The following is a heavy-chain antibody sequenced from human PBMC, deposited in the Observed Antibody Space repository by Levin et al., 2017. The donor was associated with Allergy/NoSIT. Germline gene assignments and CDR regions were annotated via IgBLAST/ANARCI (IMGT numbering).Heavy chain of an antibody. D-gene: IGHD4-17*01. J-gene: IGHJ4*02. CDR2: ISYDGSNK. V-gene: IGHV3-30-3*01. Sequence: GGSLRLSCAASGFTFSSYAMHWVRQAPGKGLEWVAVISYDGSNKYYADSVKGRFTISRDNSKNTLYLQMNSLRAEDTAVYYCARDNQYGDYYFDYWGQGTLVTVSS. CDR1: GFTFSSYA. CDR3: ARDNQYGDYYFDY.